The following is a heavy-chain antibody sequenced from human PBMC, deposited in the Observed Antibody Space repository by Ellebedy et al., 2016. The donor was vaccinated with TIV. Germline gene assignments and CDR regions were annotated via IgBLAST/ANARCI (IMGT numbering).Heavy chain of an antibody. CDR2: INSDGSST. V-gene: IGHV3-74*01. D-gene: IGHD3-3*01. CDR3: AKEGGITIFGVVITSWYFDL. CDR1: GFTFSSYW. J-gene: IGHJ2*01. Sequence: GGSLRLSCAASGFTFSSYWMHWVRQAPGKGLVWVSRINSDGSSTSYADSVKGRFTISRDNAKNTLYLQMNSLRAEDTAVYYCAKEGGITIFGVVITSWYFDLWGRGTLVTVSS.